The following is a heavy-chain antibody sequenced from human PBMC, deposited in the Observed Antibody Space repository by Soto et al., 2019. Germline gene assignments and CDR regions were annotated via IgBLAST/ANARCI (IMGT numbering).Heavy chain of an antibody. V-gene: IGHV3-74*01. CDR2: INSDGSST. Sequence: GGSLRLSCAASGFTFSSYWMHWVRQAPGKGLVWVSRINSDGSSTSYADSVKGRFTISRDNSKNTLYLQMNSLRAEDTAVYYCAKVGPVADPDEPVGYWGQGTLVTVSS. D-gene: IGHD6-19*01. CDR1: GFTFSSYW. CDR3: AKVGPVADPDEPVGY. J-gene: IGHJ4*02.